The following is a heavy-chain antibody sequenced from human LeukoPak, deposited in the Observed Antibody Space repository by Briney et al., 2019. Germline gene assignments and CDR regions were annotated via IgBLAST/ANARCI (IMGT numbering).Heavy chain of an antibody. CDR3: ARAPRPSYYYYYYYMDV. CDR1: GGSISSHY. V-gene: IGHV4-59*11. Sequence: SETLSHTCTVSGGSISSHYWSWIRQPPGKGLEWIGYIYYSGSTNYNPSLKSRVTISVDTSKNQFSLKLSSVTAADTAVYYCARAPRPSYYYYYYYMDVWGKGTTVTVSS. J-gene: IGHJ6*03. D-gene: IGHD6-6*01. CDR2: IYYSGST.